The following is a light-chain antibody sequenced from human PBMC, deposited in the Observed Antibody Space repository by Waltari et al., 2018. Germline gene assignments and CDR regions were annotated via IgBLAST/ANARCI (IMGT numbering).Light chain of an antibody. V-gene: IGLV1-40*01. CDR1: SSNIGAGHD. CDR2: GNN. J-gene: IGLJ2*01. CDR3: QSFDISLSGGVL. Sequence: QSVLTQPPSVSGAPGQRVTISCTGSSSNIGAGHDVPWYQVFPGTAPKLLIYGNNNRPSGVPDRCSGSKSGTSASLAISGLQAEDEANYYCQSFDISLSGGVLFGGGTKVSVL.